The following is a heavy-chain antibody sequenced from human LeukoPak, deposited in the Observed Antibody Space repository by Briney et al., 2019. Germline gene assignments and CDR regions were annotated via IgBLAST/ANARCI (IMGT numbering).Heavy chain of an antibody. J-gene: IGHJ5*02. CDR3: AKEHDLWHEEGNWFAP. CDR1: GFTFSSYR. D-gene: IGHD3-3*01. CDR2: INPDDTG. V-gene: IGHV3-23*01. Sequence: PGGSLRLSCAASGFTFSSYRMNGVREVPGKGLEWVSAINPDDTGYYADSVRGRFTVSRDTSKNTLYLQLNRLRAEDTAVYYCAKEHDLWHEEGNWFAPWGQGTLVPVSS.